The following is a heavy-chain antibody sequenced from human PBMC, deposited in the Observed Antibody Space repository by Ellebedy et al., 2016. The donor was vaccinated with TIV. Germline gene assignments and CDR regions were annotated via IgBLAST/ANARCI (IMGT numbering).Heavy chain of an antibody. Sequence: GESLKISCAASGFTFRGSWMHWVRQAPGKGLVWVSRIDIDGSDRSYADSVKGRFTISRDNAKKTLYLQMNSLRAEDTAVYYCARDQSTAGPTTCDSWGQGTLVTVSS. CDR3: ARDQSTAGPTTCDS. CDR1: GFTFRGSW. J-gene: IGHJ4*02. D-gene: IGHD1-26*01. CDR2: IDIDGSDR. V-gene: IGHV3-74*01.